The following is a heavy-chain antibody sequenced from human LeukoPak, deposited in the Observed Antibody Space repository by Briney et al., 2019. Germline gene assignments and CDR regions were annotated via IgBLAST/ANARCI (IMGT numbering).Heavy chain of an antibody. CDR2: IKTKTDGGTT. J-gene: IGHJ4*02. V-gene: IGHV3-15*01. D-gene: IGHD3-16*01. CDR1: GFSFSNAW. CDR3: TTDGIYDSVWGMNY. Sequence: GGSLRLSCAASGFSFSNAWMSWVRQAPGKGLEWVGRIKTKTDGGTTTYASPVKGRFTISRDDSKNTLYLQMNSLKTEDTAVYYCTTDGIYDSVWGMNYWGQGTLVTVSS.